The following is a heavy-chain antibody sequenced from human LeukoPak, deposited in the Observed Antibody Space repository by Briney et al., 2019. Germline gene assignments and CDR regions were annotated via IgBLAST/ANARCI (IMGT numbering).Heavy chain of an antibody. CDR3: ARGIGRP. CDR2: IKQDGSEK. Sequence: GGSLTLSCAASGFFFSEYWMGWVRQAPWKGLEWVANIKQDGSEKYYVDSVKGRFTISRGNAKNSLYLHMNSLRAEDTAMYYCARGIGRPWGQGTLVTVSS. CDR1: GFFFSEYW. V-gene: IGHV3-7*01. J-gene: IGHJ5*02.